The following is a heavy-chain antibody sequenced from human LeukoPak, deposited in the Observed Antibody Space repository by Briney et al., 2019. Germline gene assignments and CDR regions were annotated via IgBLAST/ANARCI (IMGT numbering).Heavy chain of an antibody. J-gene: IGHJ4*02. CDR3: ASLRERSYYARGFDY. Sequence: PSETLSLTCTVSGGSISSSSYYWGWIRQPPGKGLEWIGSIYYSGSTYYKSSLKSRVTVSVGTSKNQFSLKLSSVTAADTAVYYCASLRERSYYARGFDYWGQGTLVTVSS. CDR1: GGSISSSSYY. V-gene: IGHV4-39*01. D-gene: IGHD1-26*01. CDR2: IYYSGST.